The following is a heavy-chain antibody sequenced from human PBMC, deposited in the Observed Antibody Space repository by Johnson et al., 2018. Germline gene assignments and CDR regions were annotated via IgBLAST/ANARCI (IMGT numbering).Heavy chain of an antibody. CDR3: ARVPNCDSTSCYIWCDP. D-gene: IGHD2-2*02. CDR2: INSDGSNT. J-gene: IGHJ5*02. V-gene: IGHV3-74*01. CDR1: GFTFSSYW. Sequence: VQLQESGGGLVQPGGSLRLSCAVSGFTFSSYWMHWVRQAPGKGLVWVSRINSDGSNTHYADSVKGRFTISRDNAKNTLYLQMKSLRAEDTAVYYGARVPNCDSTSCYIWCDPWGRGTLVTVSS.